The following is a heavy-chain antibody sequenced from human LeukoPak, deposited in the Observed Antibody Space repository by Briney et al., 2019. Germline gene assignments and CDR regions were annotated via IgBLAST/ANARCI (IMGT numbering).Heavy chain of an antibody. D-gene: IGHD3/OR15-3a*01. V-gene: IGHV3-7*01. J-gene: IGHJ4*02. CDR1: GFTFNSYW. CDR3: ARALWTYFDY. Sequence: RGGSLRLSCAVSGFTFNSYWMSWVRQAPGKGLEWVANIKQDGSEKYYVDSVKGRFTISRDNAKNSLYLQMNSLRAEDTAVYYCARALWTYFDYWGQGTLVTVSS. CDR2: IKQDGSEK.